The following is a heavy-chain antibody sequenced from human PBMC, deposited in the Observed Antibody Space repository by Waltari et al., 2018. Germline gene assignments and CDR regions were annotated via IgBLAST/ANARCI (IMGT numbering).Heavy chain of an antibody. D-gene: IGHD1-26*01. J-gene: IGHJ3*02. CDR3: ARIRWDLPHAFDI. V-gene: IGHV4-39*02. CDR1: GGSISSSSHY. Sequence: QLQLQESGPGLVKPSETLSVTCTFSGGSISSSSHYWGWIRQPPGKGLEWIGSVYYSGGTFYTPSLKSRVTISVDTSENHFSLRLNSVTAADTAVYYCARIRWDLPHAFDIWGLGTMLTVSS. CDR2: VYYSGGT.